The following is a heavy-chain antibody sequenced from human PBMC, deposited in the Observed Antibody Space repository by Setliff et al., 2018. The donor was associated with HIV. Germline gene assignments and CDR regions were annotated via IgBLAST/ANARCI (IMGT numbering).Heavy chain of an antibody. CDR2: ISPYNGHT. D-gene: IGHD6-19*01. CDR3: ARLGSGWSDSYYYAMDV. J-gene: IGHJ6*02. Sequence: ASVNVSCKASGYTFKTYGISWVRQAPGHGLEWMGWISPYNGHTNYAQNFQGRVTMTIDTSTSRAYMELKSLTSDDTAAYFCARLGSGWSDSYYYAMDVWGQGTTVTVS. CDR1: GYTFKTYG. V-gene: IGHV1-18*01.